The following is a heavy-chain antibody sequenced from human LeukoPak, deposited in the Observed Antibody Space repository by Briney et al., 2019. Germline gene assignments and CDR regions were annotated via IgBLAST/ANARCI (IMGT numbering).Heavy chain of an antibody. J-gene: IGHJ6*02. CDR2: ISSSSSTI. CDR3: ARGPPNWNYVQNYYYYGMDV. D-gene: IGHD1-7*01. Sequence: GGSLRLSCAASGFIFSNYGMNWVRQAPGKGLEWVSYISSSSSTIYYADSVKGRFTISRDNAKNSLYLQMNSLRAEDTAVYYCARGPPNWNYVQNYYYYGMDVWGQGTTVTVSS. CDR1: GFIFSNYG. V-gene: IGHV3-48*01.